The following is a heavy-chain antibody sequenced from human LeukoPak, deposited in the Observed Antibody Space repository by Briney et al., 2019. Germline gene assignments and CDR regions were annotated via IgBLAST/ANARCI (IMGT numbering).Heavy chain of an antibody. CDR1: GFTFSDYW. CDR2: IRNDGSNK. V-gene: IGHV3-30*02. D-gene: IGHD1-14*01. CDR3: AKTGFQWGYYYYYMDV. J-gene: IGHJ6*03. Sequence: PGGSLRLSCAVSGFTFSDYWMTWVRQAPGKGLEWVAFIRNDGSNKYYADSVKGRFTISRDNSKNTLYLQMNSLRAEDTAVYYCAKTGFQWGYYYYYMDVWGKGTTVTVSS.